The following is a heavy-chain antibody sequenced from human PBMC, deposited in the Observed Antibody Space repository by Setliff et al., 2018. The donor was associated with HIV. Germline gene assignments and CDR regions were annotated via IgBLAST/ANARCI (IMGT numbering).Heavy chain of an antibody. Sequence: GGSLRLSCAASGFSFRNYWMHWVRQLPGKELVWVSRVNSEGFKTNYADSVRGRFTISRDNGKNTLFLQMNSLRADDTGVYFCARDASDTYTYDDDDLDVWGQGTVVTVSS. J-gene: IGHJ3*01. D-gene: IGHD2-2*02. CDR2: VNSEGFKT. CDR1: GFSFRNYW. CDR3: ARDASDTYTYDDDDLDV. V-gene: IGHV3-74*01.